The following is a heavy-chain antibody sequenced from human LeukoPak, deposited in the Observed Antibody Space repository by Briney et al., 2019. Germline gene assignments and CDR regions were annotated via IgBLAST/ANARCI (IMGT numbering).Heavy chain of an antibody. Sequence: GGSLRLSCAASGFTFSNYWMTWVRQAPGKGLEWVANIKQDGSEQYYADSVKGRFTISRDNSKNTLYLQMNSLRAEDTAVYYCAKAHRKWELFTGGSDYWGQGTLVTVSS. CDR2: IKQDGSEQ. CDR3: AKAHRKWELFTGGSDY. J-gene: IGHJ4*02. D-gene: IGHD1-26*01. V-gene: IGHV3-7*02. CDR1: GFTFSNYW.